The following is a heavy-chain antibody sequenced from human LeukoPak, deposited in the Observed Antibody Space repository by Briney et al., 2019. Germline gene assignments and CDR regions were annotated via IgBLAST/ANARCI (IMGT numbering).Heavy chain of an antibody. CDR1: GFPFIGHS. J-gene: IGHJ4*02. CDR2: IKGDGSST. CDR3: ARGPNSNWSGLDF. Sequence: GGSLRLSCAAFGFPFIGHSLHWVGRAPGRGLVWVPRIKGDGSSTSYADSVEGRFTISRDNAKNTLYLQVNNLRAEDTAVYYCARGPNSNWSGLDFWGQGTLLTVSS. D-gene: IGHD6-6*01. V-gene: IGHV3-74*01.